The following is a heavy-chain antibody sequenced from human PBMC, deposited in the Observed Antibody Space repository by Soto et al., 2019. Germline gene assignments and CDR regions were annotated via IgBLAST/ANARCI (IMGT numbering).Heavy chain of an antibody. CDR1: GGSISSYY. J-gene: IGHJ6*02. CDR2: IYHIGST. Sequence: SETLSFTCTVSGGSISSYYWSWFRQLAGKGLERIGYIYHIGSTDYHPSLKSRVTISVDTSKNQFSLKLSSVTAADTAMYYCARSRRGNYYYNGLDVCGQGTTVTVSS. V-gene: IGHV4-59*01. D-gene: IGHD3-16*01. CDR3: ARSRRGNYYYNGLDV.